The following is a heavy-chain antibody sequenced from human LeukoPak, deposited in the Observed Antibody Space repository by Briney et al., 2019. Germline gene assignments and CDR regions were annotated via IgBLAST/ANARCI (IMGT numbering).Heavy chain of an antibody. D-gene: IGHD5-12*01. V-gene: IGHV3-21*01. CDR2: ISSSSSYM. Sequence: GGSLRLSCAASGFTFSSYAMSWVRQAPGKGLEWVSTISSSSSYMYYADSVRGRFTISRDNAKSSLYLQMNSLRAEDTAVYYCARASGGDRGYDLYYLDYWGQGSLVTVSS. J-gene: IGHJ4*02. CDR1: GFTFSSYA. CDR3: ARASGGDRGYDLYYLDY.